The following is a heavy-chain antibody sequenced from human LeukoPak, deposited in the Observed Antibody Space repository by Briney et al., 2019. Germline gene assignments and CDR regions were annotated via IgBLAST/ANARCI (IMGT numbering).Heavy chain of an antibody. V-gene: IGHV3-23*01. J-gene: IGHJ2*01. CDR1: GFTFSNYA. D-gene: IGHD5-12*01. CDR2: ISGSGISI. CDR3: AKGTAPYSGYDWEAVAWYFDL. Sequence: LPGGSLRLSCAASGFTFSNYAMTWVRQAPGRGLEWVSTISGSGISIYYADSVKGRVAISRDNSKNTLYLQMNSLRAEDTAVYYCAKGTAPYSGYDWEAVAWYFDLWGRGTLVTVSS.